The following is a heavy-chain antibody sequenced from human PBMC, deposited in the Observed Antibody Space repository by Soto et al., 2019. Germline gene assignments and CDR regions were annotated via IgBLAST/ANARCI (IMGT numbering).Heavy chain of an antibody. D-gene: IGHD4-4*01. CDR3: ARDWETGTVTTRYYYGMDV. CDR2: INPNSGGT. CDR1: GYTFTGYY. J-gene: IGHJ6*02. V-gene: IGHV1-2*04. Sequence: ASVKVSCKASGYTFTGYYMHWVRQAPGQGLEWMGWINPNSGGTNYAQKFQGWVTMTRDTSISTAYMELSRLRSDVTAVYYCARDWETGTVTTRYYYGMDVWGQGTTVTVSS.